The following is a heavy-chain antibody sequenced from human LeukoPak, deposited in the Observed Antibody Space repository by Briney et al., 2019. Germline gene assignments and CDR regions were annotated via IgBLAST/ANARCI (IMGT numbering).Heavy chain of an antibody. CDR2: INHSGST. CDR3: ARGVMVRGVKYYFDY. V-gene: IGHV4-34*01. CDR1: GGSFSGYY. J-gene: IGHJ4*02. D-gene: IGHD3-10*01. Sequence: SETLSLTCAVYGGSFSGYYWSWIRQPPGKGLEWIGEINHSGSTNYNPSLKSRVTISVDTSKNQFSLKLSSVTAADTAVYYCARGVMVRGVKYYFDYWGQGTLVTVSS.